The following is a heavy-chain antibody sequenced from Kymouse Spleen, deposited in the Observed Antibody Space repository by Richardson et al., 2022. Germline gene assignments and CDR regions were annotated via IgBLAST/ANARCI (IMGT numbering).Heavy chain of an antibody. D-gene: IGHD3-10*01,IGHD3-16*02,IGHD5-24*01. J-gene: IGHJ4*02. CDR1: GGSISSYY. V-gene: IGHV4-59*01. Sequence: QVQLQESGPGLVKPSETLSLTCTVSGGSISSYYWSWIRQPPGKGLEWIGYIYYSGSTNYNPSLKSRVTISVDTSKNQFSLKLSSVTAADTAVYYCARVGMGFDYWGQGTLVTVSS. CDR3: ARVGMGFDY. CDR2: IYYSGST.